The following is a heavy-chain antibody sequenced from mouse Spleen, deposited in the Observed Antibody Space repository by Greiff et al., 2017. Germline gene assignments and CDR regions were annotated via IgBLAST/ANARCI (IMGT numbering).Heavy chain of an antibody. CDR3: ARWET. V-gene: IGHV1S56*01. D-gene: IGHD4-1*01. CDR2: IFPGDGST. J-gene: IGHJ2*01. Sequence: VQLQQSGAELVKPGASVKLSCKASGYTFTSYDINWVRQRPEQGLGWIGWIFPGDGSTKYNEKFKGKATLTTDKSSSTAYMQLSRLTSEDSAVYFCARWETWGQGTTLTVSS. CDR1: GYTFTSYD.